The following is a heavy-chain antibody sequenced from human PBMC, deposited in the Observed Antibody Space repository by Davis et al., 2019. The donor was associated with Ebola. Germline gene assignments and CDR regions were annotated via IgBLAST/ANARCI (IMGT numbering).Heavy chain of an antibody. D-gene: IGHD3-9*01. CDR1: GFTFSDYY. J-gene: IGHJ6*02. CDR3: ASLVLTDVWGMDV. Sequence: PGGSLRLSCAASGFTFSDYYMSWIRQAPGKGLEWVSAISGSGGSTYYADSVKGRFTISRDNSKNTLYLQMNSLRAEDTAVYYCASLVLTDVWGMDVWGQGTTVTVSS. V-gene: IGHV3-23*01. CDR2: ISGSGGST.